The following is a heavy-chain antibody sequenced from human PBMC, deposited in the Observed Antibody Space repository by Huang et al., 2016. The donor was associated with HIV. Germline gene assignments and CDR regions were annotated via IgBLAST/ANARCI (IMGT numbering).Heavy chain of an antibody. CDR3: ARQGVGDFVVEPTGLGAFDI. CDR1: GYTFNGYW. CDR2: IYPGESDT. V-gene: IGHV5-51*01. D-gene: IGHD2-2*01. Sequence: EVQLVQSGAVVKKPGESLKISCKGSGYTFNGYWIGWVRQMPGKGLEWMGIIYPGESDTTYIPACQGQVTISADKSISTAYLQWSGLKASDTAMYYCARQGVGDFVVEPTGLGAFDIWGQGTMVTVSS. J-gene: IGHJ3*02.